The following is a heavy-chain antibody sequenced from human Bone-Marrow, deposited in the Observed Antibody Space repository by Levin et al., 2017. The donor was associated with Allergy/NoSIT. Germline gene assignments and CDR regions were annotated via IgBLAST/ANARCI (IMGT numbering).Heavy chain of an antibody. CDR3: ARDTNAFDI. CDR1: GGSITGHY. Sequence: SETLSLTCNISGGSITGHYWSWIRHAPGKGLEWIAYISDSGTTSYSPSLESRATISADTSENQFSLRLKSVTAADTAIDDCARDTNAFDIWGLGTAVIVSS. CDR2: ISDSGTT. V-gene: IGHV4-59*11. J-gene: IGHJ3*02.